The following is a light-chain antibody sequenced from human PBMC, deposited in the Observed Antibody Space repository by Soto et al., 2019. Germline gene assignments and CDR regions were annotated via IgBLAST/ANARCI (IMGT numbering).Light chain of an antibody. CDR2: GAS. CDR1: QVGVTAY. V-gene: IGKV3-20*01. Sequence: EIVLTQSPGTLSVSPGERATLSCRASQVGVTAYIHWYQHKPGQAPRLLISGASTRASGIPDRFSGSGVGTDFTLAIDSLEPEDCAVYYCLLFRGSPTFGPGSRVHI. CDR3: LLFRGSPT. J-gene: IGKJ3*01.